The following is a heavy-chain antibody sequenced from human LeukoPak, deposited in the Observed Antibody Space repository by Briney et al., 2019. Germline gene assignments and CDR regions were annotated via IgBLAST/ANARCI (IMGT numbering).Heavy chain of an antibody. J-gene: IGHJ6*03. CDR2: IYAGDSDT. Sequence: GASLKISCKGSGYRFTNYWIGWVRQMPGKGLEWMGIIYAGDSDTRYSPSFQGQVTTSADKSISTAYLQWSSLKASDTAMYYCARHTPERYYMDVWGKGTTVTVSS. D-gene: IGHD1-1*01. CDR1: GYRFTNYW. V-gene: IGHV5-51*01. CDR3: ARHTPERYYMDV.